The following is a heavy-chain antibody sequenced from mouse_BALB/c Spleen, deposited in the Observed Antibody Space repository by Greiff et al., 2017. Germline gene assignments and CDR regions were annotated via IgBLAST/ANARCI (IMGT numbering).Heavy chain of an antibody. Sequence: QVQLQQSGAELAKPGASVKMSCKASGYTFTSYWMHWVKQRPGQGLEWIGYINPSTGYTEYNQKFKDKATLTADKSSSTAYMQLSSLTSEDSAVYYGARYGASLAYWGQGTLVTVSA. CDR2: INPSTGYT. CDR3: ARYGASLAY. V-gene: IGHV1-7*01. J-gene: IGHJ3*01. CDR1: GYTFTSYW. D-gene: IGHD1-1*02.